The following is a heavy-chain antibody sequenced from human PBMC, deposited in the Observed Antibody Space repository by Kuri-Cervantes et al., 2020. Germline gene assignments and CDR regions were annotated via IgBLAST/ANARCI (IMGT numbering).Heavy chain of an antibody. D-gene: IGHD3-10*01. CDR2: IYTSGST. Sequence: SETLSLTCIVSGDSISCYSWNCIRQPAGKGLEWIGRIYTSGSTNYNPSLKSRVTMSVDTSKNQFSLKLSSVTAADTAVYYCASSYGSGSYYYYYYYGMDVWGQGTTVTVSS. J-gene: IGHJ6*02. CDR1: GDSISCYS. V-gene: IGHV4-4*07. CDR3: ASSYGSGSYYYYYYYGMDV.